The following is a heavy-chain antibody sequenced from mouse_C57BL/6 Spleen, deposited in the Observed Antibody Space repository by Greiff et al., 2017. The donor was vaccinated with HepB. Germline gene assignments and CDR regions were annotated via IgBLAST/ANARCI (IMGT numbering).Heavy chain of an antibody. V-gene: IGHV5-4*01. J-gene: IGHJ3*01. CDR2: ISDGGSYT. D-gene: IGHD4-1*01. CDR1: GFTFSSYA. Sequence: EVQRVESGGGLVKPGGSLKLSCAASGFTFSSYAMSWVRQTPEKRLEWVATISDGGSYTYYPDNVKGRFTISRDNAKNNLYLQMSHLKSEDTAMYYCASETGPFAYWGQGTLVTVSA. CDR3: ASETGPFAY.